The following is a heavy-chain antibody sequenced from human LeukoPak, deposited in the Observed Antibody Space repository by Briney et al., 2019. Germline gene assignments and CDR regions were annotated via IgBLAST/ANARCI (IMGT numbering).Heavy chain of an antibody. J-gene: IGHJ3*02. CDR3: TRENPPPHDFWSGRVSSADLPFDI. V-gene: IGHV1-2*02. D-gene: IGHD3-3*01. CDR1: GFTFTDYY. Sequence: ASVKVSCKTSGFTFTDYYIHWVRQAPGQGLEWMGWVSPDSGGATYAQKFQGRVLMTSDTSISTAYMELISLRSDDTAMYYCTRENPPPHDFWSGRVSSADLPFDIWGQGTMVTVSS. CDR2: VSPDSGGA.